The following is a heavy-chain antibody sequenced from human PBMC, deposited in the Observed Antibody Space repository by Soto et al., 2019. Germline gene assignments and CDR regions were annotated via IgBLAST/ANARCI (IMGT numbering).Heavy chain of an antibody. CDR3: SRGIASRPY. V-gene: IGHV3-49*04. Sequence: GGSLRLSCTVSGFTIGGYAMSWVRQAPGKGQEREGFIRSKDNGGTTEYAASVKGRFTISRDDYNSIAYLQMTSTKTETTAVYYCSRGIASRPYWGQGTLVTVSS. CDR1: GFTIGGYA. D-gene: IGHD6-6*01. CDR2: IRSKDNGGTT. J-gene: IGHJ4*02.